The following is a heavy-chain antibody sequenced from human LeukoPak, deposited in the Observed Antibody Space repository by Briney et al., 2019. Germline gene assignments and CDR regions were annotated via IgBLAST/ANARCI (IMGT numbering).Heavy chain of an antibody. V-gene: IGHV4-34*09. Sequence: SETLSLTCAVYGGSFSGYYWSWIRQPPGKGLEWIGEINHSGSTNYNPSLKSRVTISVDTSKNQFSLKLSSVTAADTAVYYCARDLEDTSSSYAFDIWGQGTMVTVSS. J-gene: IGHJ3*02. CDR2: INHSGST. CDR1: GGSFSGYY. CDR3: ARDLEDTSSSYAFDI. D-gene: IGHD6-6*01.